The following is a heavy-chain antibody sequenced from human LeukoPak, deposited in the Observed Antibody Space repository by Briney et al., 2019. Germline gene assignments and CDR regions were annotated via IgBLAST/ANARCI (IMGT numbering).Heavy chain of an antibody. J-gene: IGHJ4*02. Sequence: SETLSLTCTVSGGSITSYYWSWIRQPPGRGLEWIGYVYYSGSTNYNPSLKSRVTISVDTSKNQFSLKLSSVTAADTAVYYCARVVPDGYSDYWGQGTLITVSS. CDR2: VYYSGST. V-gene: IGHV4-59*01. CDR1: GGSITSYY. CDR3: ARVVPDGYSDY. D-gene: IGHD5-24*01.